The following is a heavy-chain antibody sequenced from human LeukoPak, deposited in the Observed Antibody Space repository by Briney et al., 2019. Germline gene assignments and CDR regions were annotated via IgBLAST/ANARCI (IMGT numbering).Heavy chain of an antibody. Sequence: ASVKVSCKASGYTFTGYYMHWVRQAPGQGLEWMGWINPNSGGTNYAQKFQGRVTMTRDTSISTAYMELSRLRSDDTAVYYCARDRYDILTGYGYYYGMDVWGQGTTVTASS. V-gene: IGHV1-2*02. J-gene: IGHJ6*02. CDR3: ARDRYDILTGYGYYYGMDV. D-gene: IGHD3-9*01. CDR1: GYTFTGYY. CDR2: INPNSGGT.